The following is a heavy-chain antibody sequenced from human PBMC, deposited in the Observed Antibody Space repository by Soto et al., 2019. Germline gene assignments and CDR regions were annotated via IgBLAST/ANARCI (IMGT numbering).Heavy chain of an antibody. CDR3: AKSFGYDHLDY. CDR1: GFTFSSYG. D-gene: IGHD3-3*02. Sequence: GGSLRLSCAASGFTFSSYGMHWVRQAPGKGLEWVAVISYDGSNKYYADSVKGRFTISRDNSKNTLYLQMNSLRAEDTAVYYCAKSFGYDHLDYWRQGTLVTVSS. V-gene: IGHV3-30*18. CDR2: ISYDGSNK. J-gene: IGHJ4*02.